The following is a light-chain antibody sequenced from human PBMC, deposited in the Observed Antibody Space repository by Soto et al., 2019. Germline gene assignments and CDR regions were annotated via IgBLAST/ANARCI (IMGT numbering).Light chain of an antibody. V-gene: IGKV3-20*01. CDR3: QQYGRSPT. CDR1: QSVGSRS. J-gene: IGKJ1*01. CDR2: GTS. Sequence: EIVLTQSPVTLSLSPGERATLSCRASQSVGSRSLAWYQQKPGQAPRVLLYGTSERATGIPDRFSGSGSGTEFTLTISRLEPEDFAVYFCQQYGRSPTFGQGTKVDTK.